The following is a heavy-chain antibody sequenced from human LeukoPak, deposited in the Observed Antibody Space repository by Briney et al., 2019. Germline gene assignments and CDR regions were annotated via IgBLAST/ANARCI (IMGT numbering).Heavy chain of an antibody. Sequence: SETLSLTCTVSGGSISSYYWSWIRQPPGKGLEWIGYIYYSGSTNYIPSLKSRVTISVDTSKNQFSLKLSSVTAADTAVYYCARGVYDSSGRFDYWGQGTLVTVSS. V-gene: IGHV4-59*01. CDR3: ARGVYDSSGRFDY. CDR1: GGSISSYY. D-gene: IGHD3-22*01. CDR2: IYYSGST. J-gene: IGHJ4*02.